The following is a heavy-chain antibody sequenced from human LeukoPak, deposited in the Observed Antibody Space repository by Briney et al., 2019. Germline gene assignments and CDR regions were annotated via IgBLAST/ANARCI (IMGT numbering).Heavy chain of an antibody. D-gene: IGHD1-26*01. V-gene: IGHV4-38-2*02. Sequence: PSETLSLTCTVPGYSISSGYYWGWIRQPPGKGLEWIGSIYHSGSTYYNPSLKSRVTISVDTSKNQFSLKLSSVTAADTAVYYCARDQFEYSGRNFDYWGQGTLVTVSS. CDR1: GYSISSGYY. CDR2: IYHSGST. CDR3: ARDQFEYSGRNFDY. J-gene: IGHJ4*02.